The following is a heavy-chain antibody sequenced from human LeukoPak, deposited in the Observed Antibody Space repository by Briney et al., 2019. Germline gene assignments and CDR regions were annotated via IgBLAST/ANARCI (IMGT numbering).Heavy chain of an antibody. J-gene: IGHJ4*02. Sequence: GASVKVSCKASGYTXISYGVSWVRQAPGQGLEWMGWISTYGGSTNYAQKLQGRVTVTTDTSTSTVYMELRSLRSDDTAVYYCARPNTEANGYYFDYWGQGTLVTVSS. CDR3: ARPNTEANGYYFDY. CDR1: GYTXISYG. CDR2: ISTYGGST. D-gene: IGHD5-18*01. V-gene: IGHV1-18*01.